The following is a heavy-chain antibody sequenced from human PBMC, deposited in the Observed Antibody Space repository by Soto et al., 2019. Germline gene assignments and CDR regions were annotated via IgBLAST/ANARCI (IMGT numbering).Heavy chain of an antibody. Sequence: QLRESGPGLVKPSETLSLTCTVSGGSINSNSYYWAWIRQTPGKGLAWIASIYFDESTYYNPSLKSRVTISVDTSKNQFSLRLTSVTTADTAVYYCAKVMVAATRHTDFDSWGQGTLVTVSS. V-gene: IGHV4-39*02. D-gene: IGHD2-15*01. CDR2: IYFDEST. CDR3: AKVMVAATRHTDFDS. J-gene: IGHJ4*02. CDR1: GGSINSNSYY.